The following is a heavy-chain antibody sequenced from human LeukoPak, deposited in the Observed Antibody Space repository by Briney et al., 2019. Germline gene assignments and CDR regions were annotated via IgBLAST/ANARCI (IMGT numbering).Heavy chain of an antibody. Sequence: GGSLRLSCAASGFTFSSYAMNWVRQAPGKGLEWISYSKSEGTTTSYADSVKGRFTISRDNAKSALYLQMNSLRAEDTAVYYCARDAAYDFRNPYRYFQHWGQGTLVTVSS. CDR1: GFTFSSYA. CDR3: ARDAAYDFRNPYRYFQH. CDR2: SKSEGTTT. J-gene: IGHJ1*01. V-gene: IGHV3-48*04. D-gene: IGHD3-3*01.